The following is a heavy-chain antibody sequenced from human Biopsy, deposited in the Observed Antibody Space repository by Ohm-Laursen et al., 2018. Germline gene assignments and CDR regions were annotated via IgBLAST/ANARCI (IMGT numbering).Heavy chain of an antibody. V-gene: IGHV4-4*07. J-gene: IGHJ3*01. CDR3: ASVVLGPTNDGFDL. D-gene: IGHD3-22*01. CDR1: GDTISTYY. CDR2: IYPGGST. Sequence: PSQTLSLTCTVSGDTISTYYWSWIRQPPGQGLEWIGRIYPGGSTNYNPSLKSRVTMSVDTSKKQISLRLRSATAADTAMYYCASVVLGPTNDGFDLWGQGTMVVVSS.